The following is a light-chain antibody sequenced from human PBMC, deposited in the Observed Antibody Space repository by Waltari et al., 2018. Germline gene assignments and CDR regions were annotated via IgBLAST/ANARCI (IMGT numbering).Light chain of an antibody. CDR3: QHYVRLPAT. CDR1: QSVSRS. Sequence: EIVLTQSPGSLSSSPGDSVTLPCRASQSVSRSLAWYQQKPGQAPRLLIFGASNRATGIPDRFSGSGSETDFSLTISRLEPEDFAVYYCQHYVRLPATFGRGTKVEIK. V-gene: IGKV3-20*01. J-gene: IGKJ1*01. CDR2: GAS.